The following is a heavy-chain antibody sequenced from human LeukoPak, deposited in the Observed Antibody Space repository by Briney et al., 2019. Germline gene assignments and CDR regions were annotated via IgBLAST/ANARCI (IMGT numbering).Heavy chain of an antibody. CDR3: ARAPASIFGVLYYYYYMDV. J-gene: IGHJ6*03. Sequence: SETLSLTCTVSGGSISSYYWSWIRQPPGKGLEWIGYIYYSGSTNYNPSLKSRVTISVDTSKNQFSLKLTSVTTADTAVYYCARAPASIFGVLYYYYYMDVWGKGTTVTVSS. CDR2: IYYSGST. D-gene: IGHD3-3*01. CDR1: GGSISSYY. V-gene: IGHV4-59*01.